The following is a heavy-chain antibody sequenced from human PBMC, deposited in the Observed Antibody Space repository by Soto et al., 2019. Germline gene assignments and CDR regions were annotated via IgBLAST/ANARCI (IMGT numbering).Heavy chain of an antibody. CDR3: ARQGSGFDRYFDS. V-gene: IGHV4-39*01. CDR1: GGSISSGGYY. CDR2: INYSGGT. Sequence: SETLSLTCTVSGGSISSGGYYWSWLRQPPGKGLEYIGIINYSGGTYYNPSLRRRVTISLDTSKNHFSLELRFVTAADTAVYYCARQGSGFDRYFDSWGQGTLVTVSS. J-gene: IGHJ4*02. D-gene: IGHD5-12*01.